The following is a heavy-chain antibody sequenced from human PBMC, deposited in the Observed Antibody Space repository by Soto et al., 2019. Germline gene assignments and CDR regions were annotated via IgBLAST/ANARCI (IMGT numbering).Heavy chain of an antibody. D-gene: IGHD1-1*01. J-gene: IGHJ6*02. V-gene: IGHV1-69*13. CDR3: ARNGTLTGYSYSMDV. CDR1: GGTFSSYT. Sequence: ASVKVSCKASGGTFSSYTINWVRQAPGQGPEWMGGIIPIFDTANYAQKFQGRVTITADESTSTSYMEVSSLRSEDTAVYYCARNGTLTGYSYSMDVWGQGTMVTFS. CDR2: IIPIFDTA.